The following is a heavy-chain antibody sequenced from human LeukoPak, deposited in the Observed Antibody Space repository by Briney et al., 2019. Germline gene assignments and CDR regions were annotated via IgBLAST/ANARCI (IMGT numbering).Heavy chain of an antibody. CDR3: ARDLDWRSAYDSSGYRIDDAFDI. Sequence: GGSLRLSCAASGFTFSDYYMSWIRQAPGKGLERVSYISSSGSAIYYADSVKGRFTISRDNAKNSLYLQMNSLRAEDTAVYYCARDLDWRSAYDSSGYRIDDAFDIWGQGTMVTVSS. CDR2: ISSSGSAI. CDR1: GFTFSDYY. D-gene: IGHD3-22*01. V-gene: IGHV3-11*01. J-gene: IGHJ3*02.